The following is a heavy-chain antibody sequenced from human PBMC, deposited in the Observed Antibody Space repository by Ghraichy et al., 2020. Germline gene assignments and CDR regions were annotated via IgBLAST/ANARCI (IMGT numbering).Heavy chain of an antibody. D-gene: IGHD4/OR15-4a*01. CDR3: ARFFGANVRH. Sequence: SETLSLTCAVYGGSFNAYYWSWIRQPPGQGLEWVGEINHEGKTNHNPSLKSRVTVSVDPSKSQFSLKMTSVTTADTAIYFCARFFGANVRHWGQGMLVTVSS. V-gene: IGHV4-34*01. CDR1: GGSFNAYY. J-gene: IGHJ1*01. CDR2: INHEGKT.